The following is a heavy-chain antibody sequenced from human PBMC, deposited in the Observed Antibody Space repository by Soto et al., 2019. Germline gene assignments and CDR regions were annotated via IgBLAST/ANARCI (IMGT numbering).Heavy chain of an antibody. CDR2: VSPGGDVS. J-gene: IGHJ3*01. Sequence: SCKASGYIFTANFVMNWVRQAPGKGLEWVSTVSPGGDVSHYTDSVKGRFTISRDNSRRTLHLQMDSLRAEDAAVYFCVRRAITATTSWGAFDVWGQGTVVTVSS. D-gene: IGHD1-20*01. CDR1: GYIFTANFV. CDR3: VRRAITATTSWGAFDV. V-gene: IGHV3-23*01.